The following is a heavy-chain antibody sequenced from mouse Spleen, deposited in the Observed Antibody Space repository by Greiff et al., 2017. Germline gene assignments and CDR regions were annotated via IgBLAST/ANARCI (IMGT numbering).Heavy chain of an antibody. J-gene: IGHJ1*01. CDR1: GYTFTSYW. V-gene: IGHV1-7*01. D-gene: IGHD1-1*02. CDR2: INPSTGYT. Sequence: VQLVESGAELAKPGASVKMSCKASGYTFTSYWMHWVKQRPGQGLEWIGYINPSTGYTEYNQKFKDKATLTADKSSSTAYMQLSSLTSEDSAVYYCARCGNYWYFDVWGAGTTVTVSS. CDR3: ARCGNYWYFDV.